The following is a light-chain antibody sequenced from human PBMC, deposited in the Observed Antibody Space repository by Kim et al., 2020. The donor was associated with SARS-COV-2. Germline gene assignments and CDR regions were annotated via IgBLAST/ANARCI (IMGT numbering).Light chain of an antibody. CDR3: SSRDSSGNYLGL. CDR1: ILRTYY. CDR2: GKN. J-gene: IGLJ2*01. V-gene: IGLV3-19*01. Sequence: SSELTQDPDVSVALGQTVRITCQGDILRTYYASWYQQKPGQAPVLVIYGKNNRPSGIPDRFSGSSSGDTAYLTITGAQAEDEADYYCSSRDSSGNYLGLFGGGTQLTVL.